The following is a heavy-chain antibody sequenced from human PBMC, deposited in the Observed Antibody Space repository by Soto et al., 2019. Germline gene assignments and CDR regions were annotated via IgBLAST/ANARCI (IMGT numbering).Heavy chain of an antibody. D-gene: IGHD3-3*01. CDR1: GFTLSSYA. V-gene: IGHV3-23*01. CDR2: ISGSGGST. J-gene: IGHJ5*02. Sequence: GGSLRLSCAASGFTLSSYAMSWVRQAPGKGLEWVSAISGSGGSTYYADSVKGRFTISRDNSKNTLYLQMNSLRAEDTAVYYCAKDYDFWSGYYTAFNWFDPWGQGTLVTVSS. CDR3: AKDYDFWSGYYTAFNWFDP.